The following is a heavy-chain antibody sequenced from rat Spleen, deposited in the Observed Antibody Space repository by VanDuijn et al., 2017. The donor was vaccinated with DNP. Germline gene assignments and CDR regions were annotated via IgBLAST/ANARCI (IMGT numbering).Heavy chain of an antibody. J-gene: IGHJ4*01. CDR1: GFTFSDYY. V-gene: IGHV5S23*01. CDR3: ATHPYSSYAMDA. CDR2: ISSDGGHT. D-gene: IGHD1-2*01. Sequence: EVQLVESGGGVVQPGNSLKLSCAASGFTFSDYYMAWVRQAPTKGLDWVASISSDGGHTYYRDSVKGRFTISRDNAKSTLSLQMDSLRSEDTATYYCATHPYSSYAMDAWGQGTSVTVSS.